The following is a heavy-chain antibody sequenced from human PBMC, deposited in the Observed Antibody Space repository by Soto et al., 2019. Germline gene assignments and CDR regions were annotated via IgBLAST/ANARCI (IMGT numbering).Heavy chain of an antibody. CDR1: GFTFSSYA. CDR2: ISYDGSNK. V-gene: IGHV3-30-3*01. CDR3: ARVVVITTSGAFDI. J-gene: IGHJ3*02. Sequence: QVQLVESGGGVVQPGRSLRLSCAASGFTFSSYAMHWVRQAPGKGLEWVAVISYDGSNKYYADSVKGRFTISRDNSKNTLYLQMNSLIAEDTAVYYCARVVVITTSGAFDIWGQGTMVTVSS. D-gene: IGHD3-22*01.